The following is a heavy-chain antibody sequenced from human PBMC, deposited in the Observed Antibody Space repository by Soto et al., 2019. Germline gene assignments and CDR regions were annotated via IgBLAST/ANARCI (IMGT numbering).Heavy chain of an antibody. V-gene: IGHV4-30-4*01. CDR1: GDSINSGDYY. J-gene: IGHJ3*02. Sequence: QERLQESGPRLVKPSQTLTLTCTVSGDSINSGDYYWNWIRQPPGKGLEWIGYVYYSGSTYYNSSLRSRLSISLDTSKTQFSLSLGSVTAADTAMYYCARELRDEFGHPVGFDIWGHGTPVTVSS. CDR2: VYYSGST. D-gene: IGHD3-10*01. CDR3: ARELRDEFGHPVGFDI.